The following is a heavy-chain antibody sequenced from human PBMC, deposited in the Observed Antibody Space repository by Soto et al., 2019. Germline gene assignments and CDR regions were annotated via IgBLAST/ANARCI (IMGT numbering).Heavy chain of an antibody. V-gene: IGHV1-69*01. Sequence: QVQLVQSGAEVRKPGSSVRVSCRASGGSFSTYAISWVRQAPGKGLEWMGGIVPVFGTPNYAQKFKDRVIITADESTTTAYMELSSLRSDDTAIYYCARKAIMPSRPSVMDYYFPMDVWGQGTTVTVSS. CDR1: GGSFSTYA. CDR2: IVPVFGTP. CDR3: ARKAIMPSRPSVMDYYFPMDV. J-gene: IGHJ6*02. D-gene: IGHD2-21*02.